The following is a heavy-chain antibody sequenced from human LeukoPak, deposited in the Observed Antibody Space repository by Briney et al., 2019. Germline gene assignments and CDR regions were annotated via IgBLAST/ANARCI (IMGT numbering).Heavy chain of an antibody. Sequence: GGSLALSRAATGFTCSRYSMNWVRPAPGKGLEWVSSISSSSSYIYYADSVKGRFTISRDNAKNSLYLQMNSLRAEDTAVYYCARDPDNDYGDYLNWFDPWGQGTLVTVSS. CDR2: ISSSSSYI. D-gene: IGHD4-17*01. V-gene: IGHV3-21*01. CDR1: GFTCSRYS. J-gene: IGHJ5*02. CDR3: ARDPDNDYGDYLNWFDP.